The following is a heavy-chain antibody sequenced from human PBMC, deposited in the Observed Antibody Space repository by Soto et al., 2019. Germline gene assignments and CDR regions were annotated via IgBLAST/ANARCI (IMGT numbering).Heavy chain of an antibody. CDR3: ARDTRGYCSSTSCETVGYSYGYYGMDV. D-gene: IGHD2-2*01. CDR1: GGSISSGGYY. J-gene: IGHJ6*02. V-gene: IGHV4-31*03. Sequence: PSETLSLTCTVSGGSISSGGYYWSWIRQHPGKGLEWIGYIYYSGSTYYNPSLKSRVTISVDTSKNQFSLKLSSVTAADTAVYYCARDTRGYCSSTSCETVGYSYGYYGMDVWGQGTTVTVSS. CDR2: IYYSGST.